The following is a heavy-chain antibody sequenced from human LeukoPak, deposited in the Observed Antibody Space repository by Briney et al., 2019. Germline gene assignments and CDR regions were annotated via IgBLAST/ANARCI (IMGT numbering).Heavy chain of an antibody. D-gene: IGHD3-10*01. CDR2: INYSGSI. CDR1: GGSISSSTYY. Sequence: SETLSLTCIVSGGSISSSTYYWGWIRQPPGKGLEWIVSINYSGSIYYNPSLESRVIISVDTSKNQFSLKLSSVTAADTAVYFCARRLGGSGTYYFDYWGQGTLVTVSS. J-gene: IGHJ4*02. V-gene: IGHV4-39*01. CDR3: ARRLGGSGTYYFDY.